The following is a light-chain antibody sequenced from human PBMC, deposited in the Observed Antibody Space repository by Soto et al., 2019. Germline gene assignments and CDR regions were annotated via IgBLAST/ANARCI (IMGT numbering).Light chain of an antibody. Sequence: DIQMTQSPSTLSASVGDRVTITCRASQSISSWLAWYQQKPGKAPKLLIYDAPSLESGVPSRFSGSGSGTEFTLTISSLQPHDFATYYCQQYSGAVTFGGGTKVEIK. J-gene: IGKJ4*01. CDR1: QSISSW. CDR3: QQYSGAVT. V-gene: IGKV1-5*01. CDR2: DAP.